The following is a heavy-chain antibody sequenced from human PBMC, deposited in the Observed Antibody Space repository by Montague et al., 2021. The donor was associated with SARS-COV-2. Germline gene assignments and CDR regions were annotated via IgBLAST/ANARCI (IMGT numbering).Heavy chain of an antibody. V-gene: IGHV4-34*01. J-gene: IGHJ6*03. CDR2: IHNGGST. D-gene: IGHD3-10*01. Sequence: SETLSLTCAVHGGSFSTYSWNWIRQPPGKGLEWIGEIHNGGSTNYNPFLKSRVTISADTSKNQFSLKLTSVAAADTAVYYCARLGDRVVPSPIVGFGSYYSNCYMDVWGKGTTVAVSS. CDR3: ARLGDRVVPSPIVGFGSYYSNCYMDV. CDR1: GGSFSTYS.